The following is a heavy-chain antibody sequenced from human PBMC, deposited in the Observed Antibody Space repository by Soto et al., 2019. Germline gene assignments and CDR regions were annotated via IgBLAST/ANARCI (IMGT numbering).Heavy chain of an antibody. J-gene: IGHJ6*02. CDR1: GFTFSSYA. CDR2: ISYDGSNK. V-gene: IGHV3-30-3*01. Sequence: GGSLRLSCAASGFTFSSYAMHWVRQAPGKGLEWVAVISYDGSNKYYADSVKGRFTISRDNSKNTLYLQMNSLRAEDTAVYYCARDRGSGYDSIYYYYGMDVWGQGTTVTVTS. D-gene: IGHD5-12*01. CDR3: ARDRGSGYDSIYYYYGMDV.